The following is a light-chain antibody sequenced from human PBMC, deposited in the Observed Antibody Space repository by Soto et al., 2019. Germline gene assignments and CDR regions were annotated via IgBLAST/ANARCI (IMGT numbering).Light chain of an antibody. CDR1: QSVDTN. CDR2: GAS. Sequence: EIVMTQSPATLSVSPGERATLSCRASQSVDTNLAWYQQKPGQAPKVLIYGASTRAAGIPARFSGSGSGTAVTLTISSLQSEDFAVYYWQQYDYWPPWTFGQGTKVEIK. CDR3: QQYDYWPPWT. V-gene: IGKV3-15*01. J-gene: IGKJ1*01.